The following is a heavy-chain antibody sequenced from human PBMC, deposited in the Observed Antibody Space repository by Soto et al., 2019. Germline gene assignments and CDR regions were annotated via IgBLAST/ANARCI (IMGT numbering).Heavy chain of an antibody. V-gene: IGHV3-48*02. J-gene: IGHJ6*02. D-gene: IGHD6-19*01. CDR1: GFTFSSYS. Sequence: GSLRLSCAASGFTFSSYSMNWVRQAPGKGLEWVSYISSSSSTIYYADSVKGRFTISRDNAKNSLYLRMNSLRDEETAVYYCARDSITGYSSGWYGHYGMDVWGQGTTVTVSS. CDR3: ARDSITGYSSGWYGHYGMDV. CDR2: ISSSSSTI.